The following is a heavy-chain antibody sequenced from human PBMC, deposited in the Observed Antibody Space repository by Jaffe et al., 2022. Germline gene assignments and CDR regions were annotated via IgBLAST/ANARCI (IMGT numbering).Heavy chain of an antibody. D-gene: IGHD3-10*01. Sequence: EVQLVESGGVVVQPGGSLRLSCAASGFTFDDYAMHWVRQAPGKGLEWVSLISWDGGSTYYADSVKGRFTISRDNSKNSLYLQMNSLRAEDTALYYCAKDIRDYGSGSYYMGVDYWGQGTLVTVSS. J-gene: IGHJ4*02. CDR1: GFTFDDYA. CDR3: AKDIRDYGSGSYYMGVDY. V-gene: IGHV3-43D*04. CDR2: ISWDGGST.